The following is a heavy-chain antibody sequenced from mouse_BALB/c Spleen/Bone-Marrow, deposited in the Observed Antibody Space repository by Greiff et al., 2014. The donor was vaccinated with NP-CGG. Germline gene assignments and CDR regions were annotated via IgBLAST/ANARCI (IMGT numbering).Heavy chain of an antibody. CDR1: GYAFSSSW. Sequence: QVQLQQSGPELVKPGASVKISCKASGYAFSSSWMNWVKQRPGQGLEWIGRIYPGDGDTKYNGKFKGKATLTADKSSSTAYMQLSSLTSVDSAVYFCARSDGYGDMDYWGQGTSVTVSS. CDR2: IYPGDGDT. CDR3: ARSDGYGDMDY. J-gene: IGHJ4*01. D-gene: IGHD2-3*01. V-gene: IGHV1-82*01.